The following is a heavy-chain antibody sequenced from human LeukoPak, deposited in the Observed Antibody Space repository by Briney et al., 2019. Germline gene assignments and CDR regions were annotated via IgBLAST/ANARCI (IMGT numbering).Heavy chain of an antibody. J-gene: IGHJ6*02. Sequence: PSETLSLTCMVSGGSISSDYWGWFRQPPGKGLEWIGYICNGGSTKYQPSLKSRVIISLDTSTNQFSLNLISVAAADTAVYYCARGGYDFWSGQSYYYGMDVWGQGTTVTVSS. V-gene: IGHV4-59*01. CDR1: GGSISSDY. D-gene: IGHD3-3*01. CDR3: ARGGYDFWSGQSYYYGMDV. CDR2: ICNGGST.